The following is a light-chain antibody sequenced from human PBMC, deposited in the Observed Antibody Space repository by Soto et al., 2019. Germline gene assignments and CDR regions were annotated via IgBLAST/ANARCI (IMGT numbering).Light chain of an antibody. Sequence: EVVLTQSPGTLSLSPGERATLSCRASQSVGSSYVAWYQQKRGQAPRLLIYGASNRATGIPDRFSGSGSGTDFTLTVSRLEPDDFAVYYYQQYGSSSWTMGQGTKVEI. CDR1: QSVGSSY. V-gene: IGKV3-20*01. CDR3: QQYGSSSWT. CDR2: GAS. J-gene: IGKJ1*01.